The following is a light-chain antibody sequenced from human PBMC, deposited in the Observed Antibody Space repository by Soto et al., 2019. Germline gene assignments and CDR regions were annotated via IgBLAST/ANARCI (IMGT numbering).Light chain of an antibody. J-gene: IGKJ1*01. CDR2: GAS. CDR3: QQYNNWPRT. CDR1: QSVSSN. V-gene: IGKV3-15*01. Sequence: EIVMTQSPATLSVSPGERATLSCRASQSVSSNLAWYQQKPGQAPRLLIYGASTRATGIPASFSGSGSGTEFTLTISSLQSEDFAFYYCQQYNNWPRTFGQGTKVEIK.